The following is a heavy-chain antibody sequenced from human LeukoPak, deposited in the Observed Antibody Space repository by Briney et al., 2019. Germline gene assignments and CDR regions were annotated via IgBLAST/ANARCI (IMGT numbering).Heavy chain of an antibody. Sequence: PSETLSLTCTVSGGPISNYYWSWIRQPPGKGLEWIGYVYYSGSTNYNPSLKSRVTISVDTSKNQFSLRLSSVTAADTAVYYCARSLVVVFWFDPWGQGTLVTVSS. CDR3: ARSLVVVFWFDP. CDR1: GGPISNYY. V-gene: IGHV4-59*01. D-gene: IGHD2-2*01. J-gene: IGHJ5*02. CDR2: VYYSGST.